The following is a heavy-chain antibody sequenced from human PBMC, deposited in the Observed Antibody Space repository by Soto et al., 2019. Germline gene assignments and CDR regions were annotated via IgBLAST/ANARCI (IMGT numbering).Heavy chain of an antibody. J-gene: IGHJ4*02. CDR2: IIPIFGTA. Sequence: QVQLVQSGAEVKKPGSSVKVSCKASGGTFSSYAISWVRQAPGQGLEWMGGIIPIFGTANYTQKFQGRVPITEDKSTSTAYMELSSLRSEDTAVYYCAVYGIAAAGPYFDYWGQGTLVTVSS. CDR3: AVYGIAAAGPYFDY. CDR1: GGTFSSYA. V-gene: IGHV1-69*06. D-gene: IGHD6-13*01.